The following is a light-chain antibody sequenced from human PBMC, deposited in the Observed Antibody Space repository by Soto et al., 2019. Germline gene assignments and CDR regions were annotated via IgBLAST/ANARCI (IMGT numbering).Light chain of an antibody. CDR2: GAS. J-gene: IGKJ1*01. Sequence: EIVLTQSPGILSVSPGEIATLSCRASQSVSSDCLAWYRQRPGQAPRLLIYGASTRATGTPDRISGSGSGTDFTLTISRLEPEDFAVYYCQQCGSSRRTFGQGTKVDIK. CDR1: QSVSSDC. CDR3: QQCGSSRRT. V-gene: IGKV3-20*01.